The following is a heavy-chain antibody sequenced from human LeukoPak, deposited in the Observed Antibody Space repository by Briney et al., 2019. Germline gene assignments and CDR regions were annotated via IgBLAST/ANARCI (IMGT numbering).Heavy chain of an antibody. CDR3: ATTTTAPRGY. CDR2: ISGSGGST. Sequence: GSLSLSCAASGFTFSSYAMSWVRQAPGKGLEWVSAISGSGGSTYYADSVKGRFTISRDNSKNTLYLQMNSLRAEDTAVYYCATTTTAPRGYWGQGTLVTVSS. D-gene: IGHD4-17*01. V-gene: IGHV3-23*01. J-gene: IGHJ4*02. CDR1: GFTFSSYA.